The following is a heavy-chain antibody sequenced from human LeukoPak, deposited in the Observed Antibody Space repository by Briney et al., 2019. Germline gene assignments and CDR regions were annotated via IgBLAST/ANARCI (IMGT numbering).Heavy chain of an antibody. CDR2: ISYDGSDK. J-gene: IGHJ4*02. V-gene: IGHV3-30*18. CDR3: AKGPYYYGSGRDIDY. D-gene: IGHD3-10*01. Sequence: GESLRLSCAASRFTFSSYGMHWVRQAPGKGLEWVAVISYDGSDKYYADSVKGRFTISRDNSKNTLYLQMNSLRAEDTAVYYCAKGPYYYGSGRDIDYWGQGTLVTVSS. CDR1: RFTFSSYG.